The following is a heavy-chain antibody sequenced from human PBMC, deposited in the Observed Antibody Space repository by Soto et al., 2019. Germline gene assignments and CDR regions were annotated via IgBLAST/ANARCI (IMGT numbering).Heavy chain of an antibody. CDR1: GGSFSGYY. Sequence: SETLSLTCAVYGGSFSGYYWSWIRQPPGKGLEWIGEINHSGSTNYSLSLKSRVTISVDTSKNQFSLRLTSLSAADTAVYYCARAASPYFDLLSAFHPWGQGTLVTVSS. J-gene: IGHJ5*02. D-gene: IGHD3-9*01. CDR3: ARAASPYFDLLSAFHP. V-gene: IGHV4-34*01. CDR2: INHSGST.